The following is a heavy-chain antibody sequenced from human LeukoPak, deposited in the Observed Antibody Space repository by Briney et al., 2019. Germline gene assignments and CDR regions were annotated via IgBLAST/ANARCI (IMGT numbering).Heavy chain of an antibody. J-gene: IGHJ4*02. V-gene: IGHV1-2*02. D-gene: IGHD3-9*01. CDR1: GYTFTSYA. CDR2: INPNHGDT. CDR3: ARSPHILTGENFDY. Sequence: GASVKVSCKASGYTFTSYAMNWVRQAPGQGLEWMGWINPNHGDTNYAQKFQDRVSMTRDTSISTAYMHLSRLRSDDTAVYYCARSPHILTGENFDYWGQGTLLTVSS.